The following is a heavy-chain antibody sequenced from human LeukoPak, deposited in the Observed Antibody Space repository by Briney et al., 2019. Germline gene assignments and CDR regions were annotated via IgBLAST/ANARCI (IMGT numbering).Heavy chain of an antibody. V-gene: IGHV4-39*01. J-gene: IGHJ4*02. CDR2: IYYSGST. CDR3: ARQASIVLMVYVDY. D-gene: IGHD2-8*01. CDR1: GGSISSSSYY. Sequence: SETLSLTCTVSGGSISSSSYYRGWIRQPPGKGLEWIGSIYYSGSTYYNPSLKSRVTISVDTSKNQFSLKLSSVTAADTAVYYCARQASIVLMVYVDYWGQGTLVTVSS.